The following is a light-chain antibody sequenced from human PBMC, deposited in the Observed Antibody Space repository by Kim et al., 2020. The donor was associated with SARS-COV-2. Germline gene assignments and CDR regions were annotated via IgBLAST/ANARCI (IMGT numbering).Light chain of an antibody. CDR3: QLDGGSSWT. J-gene: IGKJ1*01. Sequence: EIVLTQSPGTLSLSPGERATLSCRASQSVNRNFLVWYQQKPGQAPSLLIYGASTSATGIPDRFSGSGSGTDFTLTLSRLEPEDFAVYYCQLDGGSSWTFGQGTKVDIK. V-gene: IGKV3-20*01. CDR1: QSVNRNF. CDR2: GAS.